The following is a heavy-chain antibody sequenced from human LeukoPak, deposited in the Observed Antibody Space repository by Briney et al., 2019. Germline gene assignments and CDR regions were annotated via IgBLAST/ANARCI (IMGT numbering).Heavy chain of an antibody. CDR2: IYSGGST. D-gene: IGHD3-22*01. J-gene: IGHJ3*02. Sequence: GGSLRLSCAASGLTVSSNYMSWVRQAPGKGLEWVSVIYSGGSTYYADSVKGRFTISRDNSKNTLYLQMNSLRAEDTAVYYCARDWDYYEGLAFDIWGQGTMVTVSS. V-gene: IGHV3-53*01. CDR3: ARDWDYYEGLAFDI. CDR1: GLTVSSNY.